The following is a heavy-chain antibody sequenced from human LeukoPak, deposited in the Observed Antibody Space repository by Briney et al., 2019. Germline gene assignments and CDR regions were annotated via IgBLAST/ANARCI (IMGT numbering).Heavy chain of an antibody. CDR1: GYTFTSYD. CDR2: MNPNSGNT. J-gene: IGHJ5*02. Sequence: GASVKVSCKSSGYTFTSYDINWVRQATGQGLECMGWMNPNSGNTGYAQKFQGRVTMTRNTSIRTAYMELSSLRSEDTAVYYCATLRDSSGWYSYNWFDPWGQGTLVTVSS. D-gene: IGHD6-19*01. V-gene: IGHV1-8*01. CDR3: ATLRDSSGWYSYNWFDP.